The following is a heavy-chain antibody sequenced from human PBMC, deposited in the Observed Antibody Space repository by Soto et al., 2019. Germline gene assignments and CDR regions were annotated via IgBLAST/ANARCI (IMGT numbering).Heavy chain of an antibody. Sequence: QVKLVESGGGVVQPGRSLRLSCAASGFTFSSYGMHWVRQAPGKGLEWVAVISPDGSNKDYADSVKGRFTISRDNSKNTLFPPMESLRVEDTALNYCAKTRPSLQWPPFDPWGNGTLVTVPS. CDR1: GFTFSSYG. CDR3: AKTRPSLQWPPFDP. CDR2: ISPDGSNK. J-gene: IGHJ5*02. D-gene: IGHD6-19*01. V-gene: IGHV3-30*18.